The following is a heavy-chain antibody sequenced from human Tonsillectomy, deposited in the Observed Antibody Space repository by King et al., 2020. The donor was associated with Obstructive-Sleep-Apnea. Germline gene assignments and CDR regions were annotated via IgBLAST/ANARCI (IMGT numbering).Heavy chain of an antibody. CDR3: AREIHLGELYFDY. J-gene: IGHJ4*02. D-gene: IGHD3-16*01. CDR2: IYRLGNT. V-gene: IGHV4-4*02. Sequence: VQLQESGPGLVEPSGILSLTCAVSGASISSGDWWSWVRQPPGKGLEWIGEIYRLGNTNYNSSLKSRVTISMDKSRNHFSLNLGSLTAADTAVYYWAREIHLGELYFDYWGPGILVTVSA. CDR1: GASISSGDW.